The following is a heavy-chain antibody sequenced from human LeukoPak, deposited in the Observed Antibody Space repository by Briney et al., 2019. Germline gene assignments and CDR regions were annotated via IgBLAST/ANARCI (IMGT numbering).Heavy chain of an antibody. Sequence: SETLSLTCTVSGGSISSYYWSWVRQPAGEGLEWIGRIYTSGSTNYNPSLRRRATMSVDTTKQQFPLTRNSVPAADTPRFYFPGVPWEWFDPWGQGTLVTVSS. CDR1: GGSISSYY. J-gene: IGHJ5*02. V-gene: IGHV4-4*07. D-gene: IGHD1-26*01. CDR3: PGVPWEWFDP. CDR2: IYTSGST.